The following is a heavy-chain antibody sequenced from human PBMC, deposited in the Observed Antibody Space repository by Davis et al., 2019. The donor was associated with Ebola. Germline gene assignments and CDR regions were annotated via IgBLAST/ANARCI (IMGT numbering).Heavy chain of an antibody. J-gene: IGHJ5*02. V-gene: IGHV3-21*01. CDR3: ARETYYYGSGSYYNWFDP. D-gene: IGHD3-10*01. Sequence: GESLKISCAASEFTFSSYSMNWVRQAPGKGLEWVSSISSSSSYIYYADSVKGRFTISRDNAKNSLYLQMNSLRAEDTAVYYCARETYYYGSGSYYNWFDPWGQGTLVTVSS. CDR2: ISSSSSYI. CDR1: EFTFSSYS.